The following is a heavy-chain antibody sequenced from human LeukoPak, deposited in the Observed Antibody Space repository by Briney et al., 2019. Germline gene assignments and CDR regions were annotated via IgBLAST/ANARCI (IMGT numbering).Heavy chain of an antibody. V-gene: IGHV4-61*01. CDR2: IYYSGST. Sequence: SETLSLTCTVSGGSFSSGSFHWSWIRQPPGKGLEWIGYIYYSGSTNYNPSLKSRVTISVDTSKNQFSLKLSSVTAADTAVYYCARDRYYDNSGYYYFDYWGQGTLVTVSS. D-gene: IGHD3-22*01. CDR3: ARDRYYDNSGYYYFDY. CDR1: GGSFSSGSFH. J-gene: IGHJ4*02.